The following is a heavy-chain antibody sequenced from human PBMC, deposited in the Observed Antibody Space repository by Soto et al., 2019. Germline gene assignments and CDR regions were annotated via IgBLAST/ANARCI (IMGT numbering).Heavy chain of an antibody. CDR3: ARDRGYCSGGTCYSVLDY. CDR2: IKQDGSEK. Sequence: EVQLVESGGGLVQPGGSLRLSCAASGFTFSTYWTNWVRQAPGKGLEWVANIKQDGSEKYYVDSVKGRFTISRDNAKSSLYLQMNSLRAGDTAVYYCARDRGYCSGGTCYSVLDYWGQGTLVTVSS. CDR1: GFTFSTYW. V-gene: IGHV3-7*01. J-gene: IGHJ4*02. D-gene: IGHD2-15*01.